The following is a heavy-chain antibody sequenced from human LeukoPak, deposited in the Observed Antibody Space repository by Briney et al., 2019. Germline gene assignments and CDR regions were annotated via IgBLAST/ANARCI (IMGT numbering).Heavy chain of an antibody. D-gene: IGHD5/OR15-5a*01. CDR1: GFTFSSYW. J-gene: IGHJ6*02. Sequence: PGGSPRLSCAASGFTFSSYWMSWVRQAPGKGLEWVSVIYSGDTTYYADSVKGRFTISRDNSKNTLFLQMNSLRAEDTAVYYCARSVAKVGHYYYYGMDVWGQGTTVTVSS. V-gene: IGHV3-53*01. CDR3: ARSVAKVGHYYYYGMDV. CDR2: IYSGDTT.